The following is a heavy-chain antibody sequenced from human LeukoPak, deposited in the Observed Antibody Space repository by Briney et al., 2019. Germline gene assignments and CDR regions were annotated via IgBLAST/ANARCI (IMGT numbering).Heavy chain of an antibody. D-gene: IGHD6-13*01. J-gene: IGHJ6*03. CDR2: INHSGST. V-gene: IGHV4-34*01. CDR1: GDSISSDY. CDR3: ARGQVGSSWYYYYYMDV. Sequence: SETLSLTCAVSGDSISSDYWSWIRQPPGKGLEWIGEINHSGSTNYNPSLKSRVTISVDTSKNQFSLKLSSVTAADTAVYYCARGQVGSSWYYYYYMDVWGKGTTVTVSS.